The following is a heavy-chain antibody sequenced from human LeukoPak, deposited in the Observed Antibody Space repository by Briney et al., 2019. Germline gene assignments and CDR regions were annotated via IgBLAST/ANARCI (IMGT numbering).Heavy chain of an antibody. CDR2: IYYSGST. Sequence: SETLSLTCTVSGGSISGYYWNWIRQPPGKGLEWIGYIYYSGSTNYNPSLKSRVTISVDTSKNQFSLKLSSVTAADTDVYYCARLSADYGMDVWGQGTTVTVSS. CDR3: ARLSADYGMDV. D-gene: IGHD3-10*01. J-gene: IGHJ6*02. V-gene: IGHV4-59*08. CDR1: GGSISGYY.